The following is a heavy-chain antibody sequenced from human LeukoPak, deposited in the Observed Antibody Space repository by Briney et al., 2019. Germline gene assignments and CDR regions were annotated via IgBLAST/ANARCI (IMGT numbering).Heavy chain of an antibody. J-gene: IGHJ4*02. D-gene: IGHD6-13*01. V-gene: IGHV3-21*01. CDR2: IISSSSYI. Sequence: GGSLRLSCAASEFTFSSYSMNWVRQAPGKGLEWVSFIISSSSYIYYADSVKGRFTISRDNSKNTLYLQMNSLRAADTAVYSCARVGGSLKFYFDYWGQGTLVTVSS. CDR1: EFTFSSYS. CDR3: ARVGGSLKFYFDY.